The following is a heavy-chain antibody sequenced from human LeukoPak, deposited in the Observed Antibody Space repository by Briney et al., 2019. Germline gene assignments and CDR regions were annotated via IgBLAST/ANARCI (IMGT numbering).Heavy chain of an antibody. J-gene: IGHJ4*02. CDR1: GGSLSGYY. Sequence: SETLSLTCAVYGGSLSGYYWSWVRQPPGKGLEWIGEINHSGSTNYNPSLKRRVTISVDTSKNQFSLKLSSVTAADTAVYYCARGPAAVDYWGQGTLVTVSS. D-gene: IGHD2-2*01. CDR2: INHSGST. V-gene: IGHV4-34*01. CDR3: ARGPAAVDY.